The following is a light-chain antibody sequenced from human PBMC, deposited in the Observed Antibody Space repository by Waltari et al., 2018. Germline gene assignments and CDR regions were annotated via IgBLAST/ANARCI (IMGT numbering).Light chain of an antibody. Sequence: EIVLTQSHGTLSLSPGEIATLSCRAQQRVSSNYLGWYQQKPGQAPRVLIDGAYRRATAIPDGFRGSGSGTDVTLTISSLEPEDFAVYYCQHYGASPPWPFAQGTRLEI. CDR2: GAY. V-gene: IGKV3-20*01. J-gene: IGKJ5*01. CDR3: QHYGASPPWP. CDR1: QRVSSNY.